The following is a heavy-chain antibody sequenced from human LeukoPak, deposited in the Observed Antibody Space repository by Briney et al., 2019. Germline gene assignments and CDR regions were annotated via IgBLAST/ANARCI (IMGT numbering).Heavy chain of an antibody. J-gene: IGHJ4*02. V-gene: IGHV1-18*01. CDR2: ISAYNGNT. D-gene: IGHD3-22*01. CDR1: GGTFSSYA. CDR3: ARYYSDTSGYYYGQHFDY. Sequence: ASVKVSCKASGGTFSSYAISWVRQATGQGLEWMGWISAYNGNTNYAQKLQGRVTMTTDTSTTTAYMELRSLRSDDTAVYYCARYYSDTSGYYYGQHFDYWGQGTLVTVSS.